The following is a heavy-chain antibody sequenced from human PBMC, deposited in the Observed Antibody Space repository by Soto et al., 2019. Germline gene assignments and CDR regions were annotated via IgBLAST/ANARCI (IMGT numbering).Heavy chain of an antibody. J-gene: IGHJ3*01. CDR2: IIPIFGTA. V-gene: IGHV1-69*13. Sequence: SVKVSCKASGGTFSSYAISWVRQAPGQGLEWMGGIIPIFGTANYAQKFQGRVTITADESTSTAYMELSSLRSEDTAVYYCASGGGKTYYYDSSGYVDAFDVWGQGTMVTVSS. D-gene: IGHD3-22*01. CDR1: GGTFSSYA. CDR3: ASGGGKTYYYDSSGYVDAFDV.